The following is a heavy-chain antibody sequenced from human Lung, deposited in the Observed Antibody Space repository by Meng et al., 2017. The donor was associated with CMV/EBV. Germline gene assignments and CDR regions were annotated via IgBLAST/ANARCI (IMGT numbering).Heavy chain of an antibody. CDR2: ITPILGIA. CDR1: GGTFSTYT. Sequence: SXXVSXXASGGTFSTYTITWVRQAPGQGLEWMGRITPILGIANYARKFQDRAAITADKSTTTAYMELSSLRSEDTAVYYCAREVLGGSGSYYYDYWGQGXLVTVSS. V-gene: IGHV1-69*04. J-gene: IGHJ4*02. CDR3: AREVLGGSGSYYYDY. D-gene: IGHD3-10*01.